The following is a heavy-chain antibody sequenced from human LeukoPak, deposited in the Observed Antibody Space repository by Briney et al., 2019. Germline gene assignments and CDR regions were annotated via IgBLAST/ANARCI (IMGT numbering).Heavy chain of an antibody. V-gene: IGHV4-59*01. CDR3: ARGIQTKYYDFWSGYSTYYFDY. CDR2: IYYSGST. J-gene: IGHJ4*02. D-gene: IGHD3-3*01. Sequence: PSETLSLTCTVSGGSISSYYWSWIRQPPGKGLEWIGYIYYSGSTNYNPSLKSRVTISVGTSKNQFSLKLSSVTAADTAVYYCARGIQTKYYDFWSGYSTYYFDYWGQGTLVTVSS. CDR1: GGSISSYY.